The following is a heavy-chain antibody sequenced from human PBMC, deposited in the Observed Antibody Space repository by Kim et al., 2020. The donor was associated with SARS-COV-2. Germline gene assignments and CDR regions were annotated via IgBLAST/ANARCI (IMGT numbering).Heavy chain of an antibody. CDR1: GFIFSNHP. V-gene: IGHV3-30-3*01. CDR3: ARDVCQTSTTRWHSISYFYGMDV. D-gene: IGHD2-2*01. J-gene: IGHJ6*02. CDR2: VSYDGDSI. Sequence: GGSLRLSCAVSGFIFSNHPMHWVRQAPGKGLEWVAVVSYDGDSIYHGKSVKGRFTVSRDNSKNTLYLQMNSLRTEDTAVYYCARDVCQTSTTRWHSISYFYGMDVWGQGTTVTVS.